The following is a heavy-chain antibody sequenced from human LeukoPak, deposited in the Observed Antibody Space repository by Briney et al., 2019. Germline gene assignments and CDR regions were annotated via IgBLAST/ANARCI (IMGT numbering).Heavy chain of an antibody. V-gene: IGHV1-2*02. CDR1: GYTFTGYY. J-gene: IGHJ6*02. CDR2: INPNSGGT. Sequence: GASVKVSCKASGYTFTGYYMHWVRQAPGQGLEWMGWINPNSGGTNYARKFQGRVTMTRDTSISTAYMELSRLRSDDTAVYYCARDLYYYYGSGSHPPHYYGMDVWGQGTTVTVSS. D-gene: IGHD3-10*01. CDR3: ARDLYYYYGSGSHPPHYYGMDV.